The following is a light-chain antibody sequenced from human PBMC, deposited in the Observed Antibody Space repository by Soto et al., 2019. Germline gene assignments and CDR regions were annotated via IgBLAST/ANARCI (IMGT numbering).Light chain of an antibody. CDR1: QSITSY. CDR2: AAS. CDR3: QQSYSTVTWT. J-gene: IGKJ1*01. V-gene: IGKV1-39*01. Sequence: DIQMTQSPSSLSPSVGDRVTITCRASQSITSYLNWSQQKPGKAPKLLIYAASSLQSGVPSRFSGSGSGTDFTLTISSLQPEDFATYYCQQSYSTVTWTFGQGTKVEIK.